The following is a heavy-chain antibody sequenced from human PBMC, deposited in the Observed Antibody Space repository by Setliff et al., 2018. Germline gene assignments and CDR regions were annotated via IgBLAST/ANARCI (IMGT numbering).Heavy chain of an antibody. V-gene: IGHV4-34*01. D-gene: IGHD6-13*01. CDR1: GGSFSGYY. J-gene: IGHJ6*02. CDR3: ARVSMYSSSWYYYYYGMDV. Sequence: KPSETLSLTCAVYGGSFSGYYWSWIRQPPGKGLEWIGEIDHGGSTNRNPALKSRVTISVDTSKNQFSLKLSSVTAADTAVYYCARVSMYSSSWYYYYYGMDVWGQGTTVTVS. CDR2: IDHGGST.